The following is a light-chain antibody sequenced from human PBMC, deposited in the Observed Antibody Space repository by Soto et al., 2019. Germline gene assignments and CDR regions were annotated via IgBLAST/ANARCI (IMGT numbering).Light chain of an antibody. CDR3: QQYGSSGT. CDR1: QSVSSY. J-gene: IGKJ1*01. Sequence: ELVLTQSPATLSLSPGARATLSCRASQSVSSYLAWYQQKPGQAPSLLIYDASNRATGIPARFIGSGSGTEFTLTFSRLEPEDFAVDDCQQYGSSGTFGQGAKVDIK. CDR2: DAS. V-gene: IGKV3-11*01.